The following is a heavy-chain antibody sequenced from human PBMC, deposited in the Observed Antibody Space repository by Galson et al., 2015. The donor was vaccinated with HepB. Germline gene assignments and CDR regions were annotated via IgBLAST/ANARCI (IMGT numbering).Heavy chain of an antibody. J-gene: IGHJ6*02. CDR2: IKSKTDGGTT. CDR1: GFTFSNAW. CDR3: TRDDYGLRFLNFYYYGMDL. V-gene: IGHV3-15*01. D-gene: IGHD3-3*01. Sequence: SLRLSCAASGFTFSNAWMSWVRLAPGKGLEWVGRIKSKTDGGTTDYAAPMKGRFTISRDDSKNMLYLQMNSLETEDTAVYYCTRDDYGLRFLNFYYYGMDLWGHGTTVTVSS.